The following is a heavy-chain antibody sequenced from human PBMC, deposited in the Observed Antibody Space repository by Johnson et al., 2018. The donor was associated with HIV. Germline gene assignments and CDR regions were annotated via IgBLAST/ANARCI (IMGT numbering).Heavy chain of an antibody. V-gene: IGHV3-7*01. Sequence: EQLVESGGGLVQTGGSLRLTCAASGLTFSTSWMNWVRQAPGGGLEWVANIKHDGSRIQYMDSVKGRFTISRDNTRHLLFLQMNTLRAEDTAVYYCARDVSYRYDGDGWADAFDIWGQGTMVTVSA. D-gene: IGHD2-21*01. CDR2: IKHDGSRI. CDR1: GLTFSTSW. CDR3: ARDVSYRYDGDGWADAFDI. J-gene: IGHJ3*02.